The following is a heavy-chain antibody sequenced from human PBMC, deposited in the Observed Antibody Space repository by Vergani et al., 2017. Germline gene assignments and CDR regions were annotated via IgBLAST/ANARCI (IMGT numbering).Heavy chain of an antibody. CDR1: GFSLSNARMG. CDR2: IFSNDEK. D-gene: IGHD3-10*01. V-gene: IGHV2-26*01. CDR3: ARHLLWFGESAPTYGMDV. J-gene: IGHJ6*02. Sequence: QVTLKESGPVLVKPTETLTLTCTVSGFSLSNARMGVSWIRQPPGKALEWLAHIFSNDEKSYSTSLKSRLTISKDTSKSQVVLTMTNMDPVDTATDYCARHLLWFGESAPTYGMDVWGQGTTVTVSS.